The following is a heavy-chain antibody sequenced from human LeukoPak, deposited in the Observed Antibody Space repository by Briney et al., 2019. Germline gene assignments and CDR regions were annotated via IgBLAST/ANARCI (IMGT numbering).Heavy chain of an antibody. V-gene: IGHV4-34*01. CDR2: INHSGST. D-gene: IGHD6-6*01. Sequence: PSETLSLNCAVYGGSFSGYYWSWIRQPPGHGLGWFGEINHSGSTNYNPSLKSRVTISVDTSKNKFSLKLSSVTAADTAVYYCASGRPSSSWPLRSWRYLDLWGRGTLVTVSS. CDR1: GGSFSGYY. CDR3: ASGRPSSSWPLRSWRYLDL. J-gene: IGHJ2*01.